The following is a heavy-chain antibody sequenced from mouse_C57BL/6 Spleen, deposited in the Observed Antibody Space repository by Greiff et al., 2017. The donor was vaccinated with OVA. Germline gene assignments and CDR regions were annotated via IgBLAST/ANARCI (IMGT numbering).Heavy chain of an antibody. V-gene: IGHV14-4*01. CDR2: IDPENGDT. J-gene: IGHJ3*01. CDR1: GFNIKDDY. Sequence: EVKLVESGAELVRPGASVKLSCTASGFNIKDDYMHWVKQRPEQGLEWIGWIDPENGDTEYASKFQGKATITADTSSNTAYLQLSSLTSEDTAVYYCTTSYDYDGFAYWGQGTLVTVSA. CDR3: TTSYDYDGFAY. D-gene: IGHD2-4*01.